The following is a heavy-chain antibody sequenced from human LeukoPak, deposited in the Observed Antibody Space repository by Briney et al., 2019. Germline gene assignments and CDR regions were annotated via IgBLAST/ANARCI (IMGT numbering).Heavy chain of an antibody. Sequence: GGSLTLSCAASGFTFSDFYINWIRQAPGKGLEWISYISSDGSTVYSADSVKGRFTVSRDNAYHSLYLQMNSPRAEDTAVYYCARDSRGAFDIWGQGTMVTVSS. J-gene: IGHJ3*02. CDR1: GFTFSDFY. CDR2: ISSDGSTV. CDR3: ARDSRGAFDI. V-gene: IGHV3-11*01. D-gene: IGHD3-10*01.